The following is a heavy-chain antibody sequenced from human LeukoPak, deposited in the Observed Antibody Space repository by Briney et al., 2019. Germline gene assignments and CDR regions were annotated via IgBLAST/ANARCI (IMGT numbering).Heavy chain of an antibody. Sequence: NPSETLSLTCTVSGGSMRSHYWSWIRQTPVKGLEWIGYIDYSGSTRYNPSLQSRVTISVDTSRNQFSLKLTSVTARDTAVYYCARLINNDNSGDADTFDMWGQGTVVTVFS. CDR1: GGSMRSHY. CDR3: ARLINNDNSGDADTFDM. CDR2: IDYSGST. J-gene: IGHJ3*02. V-gene: IGHV4-59*08. D-gene: IGHD3-22*01.